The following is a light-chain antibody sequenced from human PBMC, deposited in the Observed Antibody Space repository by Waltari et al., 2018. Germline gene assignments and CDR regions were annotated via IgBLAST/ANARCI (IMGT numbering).Light chain of an antibody. V-gene: IGKV3-15*01. J-gene: IGKJ4*01. CDR1: QTISSN. CDR2: GAS. CDR3: QQYNTWPT. Sequence: EIVMTQSPVTLSVSPGESATRPCRASQTISSNLAWYQQKPGQSPRLLIHGASTRATGIPARFSGSGSGTDFTLTISSLQSEDFAVYFCQQYNTWPTFGGGTKVEIK.